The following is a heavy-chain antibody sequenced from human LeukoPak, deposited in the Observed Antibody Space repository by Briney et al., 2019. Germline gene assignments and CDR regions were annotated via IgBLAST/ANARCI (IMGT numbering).Heavy chain of an antibody. CDR3: TTRSSWYVSDY. V-gene: IGHV3-15*01. Sequence: GGSLRLSCAASGFAFKNAWMSWVRQAPGKGLEWVGRIKSKTDGGTTDYAAPVKGRFTISRDDSKNTLYLQMNSLKTEDTAVYYCTTRSSWYVSDYWGQGTLVTVSS. CDR2: IKSKTDGGTT. CDR1: GFAFKNAW. J-gene: IGHJ4*02. D-gene: IGHD6-13*01.